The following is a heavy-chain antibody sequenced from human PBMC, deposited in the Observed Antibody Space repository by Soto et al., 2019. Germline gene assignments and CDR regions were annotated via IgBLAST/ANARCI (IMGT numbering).Heavy chain of an antibody. D-gene: IGHD3-3*01. CDR1: GGTFSSYA. CDR2: TIPIFGTA. V-gene: IGHV1-69*13. CDR3: ASPALEWLSNGHYYGMDV. J-gene: IGHJ6*02. Sequence: SVKVSCKASGGTFSSYAISWVRQAPGQGLEWMGGTIPIFGTANYAQKFQGRVTITADESTSTAYMELSSLRSEDTAVYYCASPALEWLSNGHYYGMDVWGQGTTVTVSS.